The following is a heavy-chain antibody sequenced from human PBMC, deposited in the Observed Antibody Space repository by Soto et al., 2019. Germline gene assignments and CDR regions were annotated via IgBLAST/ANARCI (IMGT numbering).Heavy chain of an antibody. V-gene: IGHV3-23*01. CDR1: GFTSSAYA. CDR2: ILGSGANT. D-gene: IGHD1-26*01. J-gene: IGHJ3*02. Sequence: GSLRLSCAASGFTSSAYAMSWVRQAPGKGPEWVSTILGSGANTYYPDSVKGRFTLSRDNSRNTLDLQLNSLRAEDTAVYYCSIDNSGNLHYVFYIWGQGTVVTVSS. CDR3: SIDNSGNLHYVFYI.